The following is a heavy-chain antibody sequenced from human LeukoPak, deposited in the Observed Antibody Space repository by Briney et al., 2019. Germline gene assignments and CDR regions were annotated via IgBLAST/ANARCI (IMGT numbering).Heavy chain of an antibody. J-gene: IGHJ5*02. CDR2: ISSSSSYI. V-gene: IGHV3-21*01. Sequence: GGSLRLSRAGSGFTFSSYSMNWVRQAPGKGLEWVSSISSSSSYIYYADSVKGRFTISRDNAKNSLYLQMNSLRAEDTAVYYCARSSNGWFDPWGQGTLVTVSS. CDR3: ARSSNGWFDP. D-gene: IGHD6-6*01. CDR1: GFTFSSYS.